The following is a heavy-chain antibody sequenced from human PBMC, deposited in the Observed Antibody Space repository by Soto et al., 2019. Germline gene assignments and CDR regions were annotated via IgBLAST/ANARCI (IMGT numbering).Heavy chain of an antibody. V-gene: IGHV6-1*01. Sequence: SQTLSLTCVGSGDTVSSNSVAWNWVRQSSSRGLEWLGRTYYRSRWYSDYAVSVRSRIDINADTSKSQVSLQLNTVTPEDTAVYYCARSEEDSDYYYYGMDVWGQGTTVTVSS. CDR2: TYYRSRWYS. D-gene: IGHD2-15*01. J-gene: IGHJ6*02. CDR1: GDTVSSNSVA. CDR3: ARSEEDSDYYYYGMDV.